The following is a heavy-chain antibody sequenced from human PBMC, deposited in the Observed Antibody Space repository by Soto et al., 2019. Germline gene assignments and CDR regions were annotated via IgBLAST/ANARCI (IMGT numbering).Heavy chain of an antibody. CDR2: IYYSGST. D-gene: IGHD3-3*01. J-gene: IGHJ3*02. V-gene: IGHV4-59*01. CDR1: GGSISSYY. CDR3: ARDLGDFWSGYYTGGNRNDDFDI. Sequence: PSETLSLTCTVSGGSISSYYWSWIRQPPGKGLEWIGYIYYSGSTNYNPSLKSRVTISVDTSKNQFSLKLSSVTAADTAVYYCARDLGDFWSGYYTGGNRNDDFDIWGQGTMVTVSS.